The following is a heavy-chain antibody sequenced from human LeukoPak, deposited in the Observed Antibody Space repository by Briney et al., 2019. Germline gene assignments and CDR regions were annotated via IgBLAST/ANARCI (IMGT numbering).Heavy chain of an antibody. CDR3: AKPHPAAGTNYYGMDV. J-gene: IGHJ6*04. D-gene: IGHD6-13*01. CDR2: ISGSGGST. CDR1: GFTFSSYA. Sequence: GGSLRLSCAASGFTFSSYAMSWVRQAPRKGLEWVSAISGSGGSTYYADSVKGRFTISRDNSKNTLYLQMNSLRAEDTAVYYCAKPHPAAGTNYYGMDVWGKGTTVTVSS. V-gene: IGHV3-23*01.